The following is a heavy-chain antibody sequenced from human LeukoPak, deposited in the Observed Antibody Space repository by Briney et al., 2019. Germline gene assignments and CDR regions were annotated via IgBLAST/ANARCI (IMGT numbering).Heavy chain of an antibody. CDR1: GFTVSSNY. CDR3: ARDILDV. Sequence: GGSLRLSCAASGFTVSSNYMSWVRQAPGKGLEWVSGIYSGGSTYYADSVKGRFTITRDNSKNTLYLQMNNLRAEDTAVYYCARDILDVWGKGTTVTISS. CDR2: IYSGGST. V-gene: IGHV3-53*01. J-gene: IGHJ6*04.